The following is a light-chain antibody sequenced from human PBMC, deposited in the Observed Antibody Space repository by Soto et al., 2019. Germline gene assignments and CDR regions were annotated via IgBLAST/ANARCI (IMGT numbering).Light chain of an antibody. CDR1: SSDVGSYNL. V-gene: IGLV2-23*01. J-gene: IGLJ3*02. Sequence: QSALTQPASVSGSSGQSITISCTGTSSDVGSYNLVSWHQHHPGKAPKLIIYEGDMRPSGVSNRFSGSKSGNTASLTISGLQAEDEADYYCAAWDDSLSGRVFGGGTKLTVL. CDR2: EGD. CDR3: AAWDDSLSGRV.